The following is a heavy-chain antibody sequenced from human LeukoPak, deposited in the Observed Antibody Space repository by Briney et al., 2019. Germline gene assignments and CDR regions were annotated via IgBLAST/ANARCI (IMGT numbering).Heavy chain of an antibody. D-gene: IGHD3-22*01. CDR3: AKLAVYDSSGYVDY. Sequence: GGSLRLSCAASGFTFDDYAMHWARHAPGKGLEWVSGISWNSGSIGYADSVKGRFTISRDNAKNSLYLQMNSLRAEDTALYYCAKLAVYDSSGYVDYWGQGTLVTVSS. V-gene: IGHV3-9*01. J-gene: IGHJ4*02. CDR2: ISWNSGSI. CDR1: GFTFDDYA.